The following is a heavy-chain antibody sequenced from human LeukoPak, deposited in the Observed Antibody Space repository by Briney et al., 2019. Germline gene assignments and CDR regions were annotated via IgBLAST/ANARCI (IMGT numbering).Heavy chain of an antibody. D-gene: IGHD3-22*01. Sequence: GGSLRLSCAASGFTFSSYGMHWVRQAPGKGLEWVAVIWYDGSNKYYADSVKGRFTISRDNSKNTLYLQMNSLRAEDTAVYYCARASYDSSGYYGLNAFDIWGQGTMVTVSS. CDR3: ARASYDSSGYYGLNAFDI. CDR2: IWYDGSNK. V-gene: IGHV3-33*01. CDR1: GFTFSSYG. J-gene: IGHJ3*02.